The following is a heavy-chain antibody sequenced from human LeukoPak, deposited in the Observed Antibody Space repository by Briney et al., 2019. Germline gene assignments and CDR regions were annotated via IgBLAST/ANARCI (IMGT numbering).Heavy chain of an antibody. CDR3: AREAYGDYVHDY. V-gene: IGHV3-30*03. CDR2: ISYDGSNK. J-gene: IGHJ4*02. Sequence: GGSPRLSCAASGFPFSSYSMHWVRQAPGKGLEWVSVISYDGSNKYYADSVKGRFTISRDNSKRTLYLQMNSLRPEDTAVYYCAREAYGDYVHDYWGQGTLVTVSS. D-gene: IGHD4-17*01. CDR1: GFPFSSYS.